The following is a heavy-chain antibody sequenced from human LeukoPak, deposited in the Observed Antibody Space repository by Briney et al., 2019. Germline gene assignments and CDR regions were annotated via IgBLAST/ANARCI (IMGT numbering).Heavy chain of an antibody. J-gene: IGHJ6*02. CDR1: GFTFSTYA. CDR3: ARGSYGLGLDYYFYAMDV. CDR2: ISYDGSNK. Sequence: GRSLRLSCAASGFTFSTYAMHWVRQAPGKGLQWVAVISYDGSNKYYADSVKGRFNISRDNSKNALYLQMNSLRAEDTAVYYCARGSYGLGLDYYFYAMDVWGQGTTVTVSS. D-gene: IGHD2-15*01. V-gene: IGHV3-30*04.